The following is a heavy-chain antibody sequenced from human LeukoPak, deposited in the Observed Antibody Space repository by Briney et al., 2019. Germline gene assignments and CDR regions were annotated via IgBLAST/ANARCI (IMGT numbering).Heavy chain of an antibody. V-gene: IGHV3-74*01. D-gene: IGHD3-22*01. CDR2: INSDGSST. J-gene: IGHJ4*02. CDR3: ARGPYYYDSSGYLAY. Sequence: GGSLRLSCAASGFTFSSYPMHWVRQAPGKGLVWVSRINSDGSSTSYADSVKGRFTISRDNAKNTLYLQMNSLRAEDTAVYYCARGPYYYDSSGYLAYWGQGTLVTVSS. CDR1: GFTFSSYP.